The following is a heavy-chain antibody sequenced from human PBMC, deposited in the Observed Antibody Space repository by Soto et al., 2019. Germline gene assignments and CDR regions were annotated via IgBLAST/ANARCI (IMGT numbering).Heavy chain of an antibody. CDR3: ASLKAVAGRVDY. J-gene: IGHJ4*02. V-gene: IGHV4-34*01. CDR2: VNHSGST. D-gene: IGHD6-19*01. CDR1: GGSFSGYY. Sequence: SETLSLTCAVYGGSFSGYYWSWIRQPPGKGLEWIGEVNHSGSTNYNPSLKSRVTISVDTSKNQFSLELSSVTAADTAVYYCASLKAVAGRVDYWGQGTLVTVSS.